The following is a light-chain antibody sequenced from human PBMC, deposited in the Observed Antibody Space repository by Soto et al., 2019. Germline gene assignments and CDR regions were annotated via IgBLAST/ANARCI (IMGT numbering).Light chain of an antibody. CDR1: LGISSY. CDR3: QQLSSYPLT. CDR2: DAS. Sequence: IQLTQSPSSLSASVGDRVTLTCRASLGISSYLAWYQQKPGKAPKVLIYDASTLQSGVPSRFSGGGSGTDFTLTISSLQPEDFATYYCQQLSSYPLTFGGGTKVDIK. V-gene: IGKV1-9*01. J-gene: IGKJ4*01.